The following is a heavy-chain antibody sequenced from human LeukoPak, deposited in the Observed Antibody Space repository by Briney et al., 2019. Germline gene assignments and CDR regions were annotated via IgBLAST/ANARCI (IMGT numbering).Heavy chain of an antibody. CDR1: GGTFSNYA. CDR2: IIPIFGTA. D-gene: IGHD3-22*01. V-gene: IGHV1-69*06. CDR3: ARGWDYDSGGRPTAYVY. J-gene: IGHJ4*02. Sequence: SVKVSCKASGGTFSNYAINWVRQAPGQGLEWMGGIIPIFGTANYAQKFQGRVTITADKSTSTVYMELNSLKSEDTAAYYCARGWDYDSGGRPTAYVYWGQGTLVTVSS.